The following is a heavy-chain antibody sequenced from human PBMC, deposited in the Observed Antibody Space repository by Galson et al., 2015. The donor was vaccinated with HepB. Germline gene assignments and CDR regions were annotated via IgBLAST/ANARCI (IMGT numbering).Heavy chain of an antibody. CDR2: ISSSSSTI. CDR3: ARKSVEWPRWTNWFDP. J-gene: IGHJ5*02. Sequence: SLRLSCAASGFTFSSYSMNWVRQAPGKGLEWVSYISSSSSTIYYADSVKGRFTISRDNAKNSLYLQMNSLRAEDTAVYYCARKSVEWPRWTNWFDPWGQGTLVTVSS. CDR1: GFTFSSYS. D-gene: IGHD5-24*01. V-gene: IGHV3-48*04.